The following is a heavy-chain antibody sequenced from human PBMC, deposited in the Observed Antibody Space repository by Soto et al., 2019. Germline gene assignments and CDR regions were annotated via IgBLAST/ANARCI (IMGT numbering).Heavy chain of an antibody. D-gene: IGHD6-13*01. CDR2: ISAYNGNT. Sequence: ASVKVSCKASGYTFTSYGISWVRQAPGQGLEWMGWISAYNGNTNYAQKLQGRDTMTTDTSTSTAYMELRSLRSDDTAVYYCARASKKYSSSWYGSWFDPWGQGTLVTVSS. V-gene: IGHV1-18*04. J-gene: IGHJ5*02. CDR1: GYTFTSYG. CDR3: ARASKKYSSSWYGSWFDP.